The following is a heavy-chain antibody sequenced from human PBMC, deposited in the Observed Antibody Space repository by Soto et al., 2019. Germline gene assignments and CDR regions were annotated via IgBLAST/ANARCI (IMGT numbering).Heavy chain of an antibody. V-gene: IGHV3-43*01. D-gene: IGHD3-22*01. J-gene: IGHJ4*02. Sequence: EVQLVESGGVVVQPGGSLRLSCAASGFTFDDYTMHWVRQAPGKGLEWVSLISWDGGSTYYADSVKGRFTISRDNSKNSLYLQMNSLRTEDTALYYCAKDSEGGYYYVATYFDYWGQGTLVTVSS. CDR3: AKDSEGGYYYVATYFDY. CDR2: ISWDGGST. CDR1: GFTFDDYT.